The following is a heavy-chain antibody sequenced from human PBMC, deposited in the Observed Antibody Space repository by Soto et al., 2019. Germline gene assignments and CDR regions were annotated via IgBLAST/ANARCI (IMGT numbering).Heavy chain of an antibody. J-gene: IGHJ5*02. D-gene: IGHD3-22*01. Sequence: RASVKVSCKASGYIFTGYYMHWVRQAPGQGLEWMGWITPNSGGTNYTQKFRGRVTMTRDTSISTVYMELSRLGSDDTAVYYCARSLSPSGFDYHDSDNFYSWFDPWGQGTPVTVSS. CDR2: ITPNSGGT. CDR1: GYIFTGYY. V-gene: IGHV1-2*02. CDR3: ARSLSPSGFDYHDSDNFYSWFDP.